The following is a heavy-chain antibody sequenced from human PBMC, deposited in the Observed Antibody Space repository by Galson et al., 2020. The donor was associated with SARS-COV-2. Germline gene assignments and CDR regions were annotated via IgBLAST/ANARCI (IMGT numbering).Heavy chain of an antibody. CDR3: ATDVAIFGVVILCY. D-gene: IGHD3-3*01. CDR2: FDPEDGET. Sequence: ASVKVSCKVSGYTITELSMHWVRQAPGKGLEWMGGFDPEDGETIYAQKFQGRVTMTEDTSTDTAYMELSSLRSEDTAVYYCATDVAIFGVVILCYWGQGTLVTVSS. J-gene: IGHJ4*02. CDR1: GYTITELS. V-gene: IGHV1-24*01.